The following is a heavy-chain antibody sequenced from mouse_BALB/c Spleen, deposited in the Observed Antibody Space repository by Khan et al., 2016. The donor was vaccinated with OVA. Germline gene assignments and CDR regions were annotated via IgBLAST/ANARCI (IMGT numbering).Heavy chain of an antibody. CDR3: VRDGAYHRNDGWLAY. D-gene: IGHD2-14*01. V-gene: IGHV1-4*01. Sequence: VQLQQSGAELARPGASVKMSCKASGYTFTSYTIHWIKLRPGQGLEWIGFINPSNGYTNYNQKFKDKATLTADKSSTTVYMQLSSLTSDDSAVDNCVRDGAYHRNDGWLAYWGQGTLVTVSA. CDR2: INPSNGYT. CDR1: GYTFTSYT. J-gene: IGHJ3*01.